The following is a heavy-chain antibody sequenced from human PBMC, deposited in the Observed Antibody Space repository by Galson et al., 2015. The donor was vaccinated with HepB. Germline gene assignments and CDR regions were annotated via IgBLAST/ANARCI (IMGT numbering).Heavy chain of an antibody. Sequence: SETLSLTCAVYGGSFSGYSWNWVRQSPGRGLEWIGEINHSGSTNSNPSLKSRVTISVDTSKNQFSLKLSSVTAADTAVYYCARASMEHSSHYFDHWGQGNMVTVSS. CDR1: GGSFSGYS. CDR2: INHSGST. D-gene: IGHD6-6*01. J-gene: IGHJ4*02. V-gene: IGHV4-34*01. CDR3: ARASMEHSSHYFDH.